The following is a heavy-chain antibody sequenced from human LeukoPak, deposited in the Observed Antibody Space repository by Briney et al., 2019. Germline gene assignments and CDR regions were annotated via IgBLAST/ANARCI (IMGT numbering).Heavy chain of an antibody. CDR2: IWYDGSNK. D-gene: IGHD5-12*01. Sequence: PGGSLRLSCAASGFTFSSYGMHWVRQAPGKGLEWVAVIWYDGSNKYYADSVKGRFTISRDNAKNTLYLQMNSLRAEDTAVYYCAKIAHLGYDDAFDIWGQGTMVTVSS. V-gene: IGHV3-33*03. J-gene: IGHJ3*02. CDR3: AKIAHLGYDDAFDI. CDR1: GFTFSSYG.